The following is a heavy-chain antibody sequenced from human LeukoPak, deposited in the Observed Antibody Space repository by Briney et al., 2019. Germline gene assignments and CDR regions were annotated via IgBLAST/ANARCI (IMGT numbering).Heavy chain of an antibody. Sequence: SETLSLTCAVSGVSFNDYYWSWVRQTPGKGLEWIGEISHSGYTNDSPSLKSRVTISIDTSRKQFSLNLRSVTVADTGIYYCTRMTTGHDYWGQGTLVTVSS. CDR1: GVSFNDYY. CDR2: ISHSGYT. CDR3: TRMTTGHDY. D-gene: IGHD4-17*01. J-gene: IGHJ4*02. V-gene: IGHV4-34*01.